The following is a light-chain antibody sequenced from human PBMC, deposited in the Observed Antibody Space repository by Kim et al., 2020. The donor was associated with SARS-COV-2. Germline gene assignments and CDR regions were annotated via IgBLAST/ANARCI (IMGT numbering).Light chain of an antibody. CDR2: GAS. CDR1: QSVSSSS. V-gene: IGKV3-20*01. CDR3: HQYGSSPT. Sequence: EIVLTQSPGTLSLSPGERATLSCRASQSVSSSSLAWYQQKPGQAPSLLIYGASSRATGIPDRFSGSGSGTDFTLTISRLEPEDFAVYYCHQYGSSPTFGGGTKVDIK. J-gene: IGKJ4*01.